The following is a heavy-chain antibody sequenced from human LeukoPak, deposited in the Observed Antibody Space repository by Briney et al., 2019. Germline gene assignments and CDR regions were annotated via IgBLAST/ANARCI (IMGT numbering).Heavy chain of an antibody. V-gene: IGHV3-30*18. CDR1: GFTFSSYA. Sequence: EGSLRLSCVASGFTFSSYAMSWVRQAPGKGLEWVAVISYDGSNKYYADSVKGRFTISRDNSKNTLYLQMNSLRAEDTAVYYCAKEEYSSSWYGYFDYWGQGTLVTVSS. D-gene: IGHD6-13*01. CDR2: ISYDGSNK. J-gene: IGHJ4*02. CDR3: AKEEYSSSWYGYFDY.